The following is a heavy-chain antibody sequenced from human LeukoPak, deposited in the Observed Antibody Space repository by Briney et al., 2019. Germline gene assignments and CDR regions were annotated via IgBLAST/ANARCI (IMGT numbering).Heavy chain of an antibody. CDR2: ISSSTSYT. J-gene: IGHJ4*02. Sequence: GGSLTLSCAASGCTSSDYYMSWIRQAPGKGLEWVSYISSSTSYTNYADSVKVRFTISRDNAKNSLYLHMNSLRAEDTAVYYCARDGMSDYDYFDYWGQGTLVIVSS. CDR3: ARDGMSDYDYFDY. CDR1: GCTSSDYY. D-gene: IGHD5-12*01. V-gene: IGHV3-11*05.